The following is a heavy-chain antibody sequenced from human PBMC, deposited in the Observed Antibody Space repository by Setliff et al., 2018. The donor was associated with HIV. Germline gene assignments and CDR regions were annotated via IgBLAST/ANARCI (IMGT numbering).Heavy chain of an antibody. CDR1: GFSFSSYW. Sequence: PGESLKISCAASGFSFSSYWMSWVRQAPGKGLEWVANIKQDGSEKYYVDSVRGRLTISRDNAKNSLYLQMNSLRAEDTAVYYCARDATRGGDMDVWAKGTTVTVSS. D-gene: IGHD2-15*01. J-gene: IGHJ6*03. V-gene: IGHV3-7*01. CDR2: IKQDGSEK. CDR3: ARDATRGGDMDV.